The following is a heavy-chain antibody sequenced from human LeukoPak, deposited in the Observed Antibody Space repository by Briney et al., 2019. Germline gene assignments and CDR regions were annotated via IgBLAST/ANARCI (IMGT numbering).Heavy chain of an antibody. CDR2: IGAFNGNT. CDR3: ARDFLSYDGSENHFEDTFDI. D-gene: IGHD3-22*01. CDR1: GYSFDRYG. V-gene: IGHV1-18*01. Sequence: ASVKVSCKASGYSFDRYGVSWVRQAPGQGLEWLGWIGAFNGNTNYAQNLQGRVTMTADTSTTTAYMELRSLRSDDTAVYYCARDFLSYDGSENHFEDTFDIWGQGTMVIVSS. J-gene: IGHJ3*02.